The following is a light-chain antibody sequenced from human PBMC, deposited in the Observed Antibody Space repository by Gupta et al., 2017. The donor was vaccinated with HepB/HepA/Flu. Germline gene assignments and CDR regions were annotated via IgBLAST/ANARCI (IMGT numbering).Light chain of an antibody. V-gene: IGLV2-11*01. Sequence: QSALTQPRSVSGSPGQSVIISCAGTSRDVGGSNYVPWYQQHPDKAPKVIIYDVSKRPSGVPDRFSGSKSGNTASLTISGLQAEDEADYYCCSYAGRYTKIFGGGTKLTVL. CDR3: CSYAGRYTKI. J-gene: IGLJ2*01. CDR2: DVS. CDR1: SRDVGGSNY.